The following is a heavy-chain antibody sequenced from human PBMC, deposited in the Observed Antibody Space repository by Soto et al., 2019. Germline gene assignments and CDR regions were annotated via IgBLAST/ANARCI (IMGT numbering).Heavy chain of an antibody. CDR3: TTVGIIKTGYSSSWYLY. CDR1: GFTFSSYA. Sequence: GGSLRLSCAASGFTFSSYAMHWVRQAPGKXLEWVAVISYDGSNKYYADSVKGRFTISRDNSKNTLYLQMNSLRAEDTAVYYSTTVGIIKTGYSSSWYLYWGQGTLVTVSS. J-gene: IGHJ4*02. CDR2: ISYDGSNK. V-gene: IGHV3-30-3*01. D-gene: IGHD6-13*01.